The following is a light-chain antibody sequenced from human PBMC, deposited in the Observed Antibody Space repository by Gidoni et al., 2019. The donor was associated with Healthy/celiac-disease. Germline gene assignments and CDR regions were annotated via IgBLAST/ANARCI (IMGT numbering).Light chain of an antibody. CDR1: SSDVGGYNY. J-gene: IGLJ1*01. Sequence: QSALTQPRSVSGSPGQSVTISFTGTSSDVGGYNYVSWYQQHPGKAPKLMIYDVSKRPSGVPDRFSGSKSGNTASPTISGRQAEDEADYYCCSYAGSYTYVFGTGTKVTVL. CDR3: CSYAGSYTYV. CDR2: DVS. V-gene: IGLV2-11*01.